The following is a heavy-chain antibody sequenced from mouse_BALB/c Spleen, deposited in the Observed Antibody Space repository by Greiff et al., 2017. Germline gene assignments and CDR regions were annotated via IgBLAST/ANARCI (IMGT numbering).Heavy chain of an antibody. CDR1: GFTFSSFG. J-gene: IGHJ3*01. Sequence: EVQLVESGGGLVQPGGSRKLSCAASGFTFSSFGMHWVRQAPEKGLEWVAYISSGSSTIYYADTVKGRFTISRDNPKNTLFLQMTSLRSEDTAMYYCARGNFSTVDWGQGTLVTVSA. CDR2: ISSGSSTI. V-gene: IGHV5-17*02. D-gene: IGHD1-1*01. CDR3: ARGNFSTVD.